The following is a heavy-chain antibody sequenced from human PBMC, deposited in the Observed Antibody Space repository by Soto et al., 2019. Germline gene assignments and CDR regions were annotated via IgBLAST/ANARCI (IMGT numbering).Heavy chain of an antibody. J-gene: IGHJ4*02. D-gene: IGHD2-15*01. CDR3: ARDVPRYIFATLDY. CDR1: GYTFTGYY. Sequence: ASVKVSCKASGYTFTGYYMHWVRQAPGQGLEWMGWINPNSGSTNYAQKFQGWVTMTRDTSISTAYMELSSLRSEDTAVYYCARDVPRYIFATLDYWGLGTLVTVSS. V-gene: IGHV1-2*04. CDR2: INPNSGST.